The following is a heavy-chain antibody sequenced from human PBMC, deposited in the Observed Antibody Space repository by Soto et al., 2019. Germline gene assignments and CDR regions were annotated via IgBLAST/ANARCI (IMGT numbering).Heavy chain of an antibody. CDR3: ARLVRYYYDSSGYHNWFDP. Sequence: SETLSLTCTVSGRSISSVNYYWSWIRQPPGKGLGWIGYIYYSGSTYYNPSLRSRVTISVDRSKNQFSLKLSSVTAADTAVYYCARLVRYYYDSSGYHNWFDPWGQGTLVTVSS. CDR2: IYYSGST. V-gene: IGHV4-30-4*02. CDR1: GRSISSVNYY. J-gene: IGHJ5*02. D-gene: IGHD3-22*01.